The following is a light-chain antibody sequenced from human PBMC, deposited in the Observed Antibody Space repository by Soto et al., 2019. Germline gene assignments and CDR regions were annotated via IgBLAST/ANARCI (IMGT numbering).Light chain of an antibody. J-gene: IGKJ5*01. CDR3: QQRSNWPFT. Sequence: ELVLTQSPGTLSLSPGERATLSCRASQTVNNNYLAWYQQIPGQAPRLLISGASGRATGTPARFSGSGSGTDFTLTISSLEPEDFAVYYCQQRSNWPFTFGQGTRLEIK. CDR1: QTVNNNY. CDR2: GAS. V-gene: IGKV3D-20*02.